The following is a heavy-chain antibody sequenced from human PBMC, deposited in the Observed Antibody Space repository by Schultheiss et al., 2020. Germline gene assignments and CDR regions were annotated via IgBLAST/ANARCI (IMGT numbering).Heavy chain of an antibody. D-gene: IGHD6-13*01. CDR1: GFTFSNAW. CDR3: ARDLYSSSWYVTGGY. J-gene: IGHJ4*02. Sequence: GGSLRLSCAASGFTFSNAWMNWVRQAPGKGLEWVSSISSSSSYIYYADSVKGRFTISRDNSKNTLYLQMNSLRAEDTAVYYCARDLYSSSWYVTGGYWGQGTLVTVSS. CDR2: ISSSSSYI. V-gene: IGHV3-21*01.